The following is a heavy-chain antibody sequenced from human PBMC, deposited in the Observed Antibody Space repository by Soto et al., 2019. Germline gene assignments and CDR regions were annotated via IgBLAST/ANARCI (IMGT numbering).Heavy chain of an antibody. Sequence: SVKVSCKASGGTFSSYAISWVRQGPGQGLEWLGGIIPIFGTANYAQKCQGRVTITADESTSTAYMGLSSLRSEDTAAYYSARAGPGTTHYFDCWRRGPLVTVSS. J-gene: IGHJ4*02. CDR1: GGTFSSYA. CDR3: ARAGPGTTHYFDC. V-gene: IGHV1-69*13. CDR2: IIPIFGTA. D-gene: IGHD4-4*01.